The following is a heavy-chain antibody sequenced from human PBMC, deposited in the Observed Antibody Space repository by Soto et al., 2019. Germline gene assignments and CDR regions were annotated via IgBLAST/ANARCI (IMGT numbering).Heavy chain of an antibody. V-gene: IGHV4-39*07. CDR1: GGSISSSSYY. CDR3: ARSLYIVVVVAASTHYYYMDV. D-gene: IGHD2-15*01. Sequence: PSETLSLTCTVSGGSISSSSYYWGWIRQPPGKGLEWIGTIYYSGSTYYNPSLKSRVTVSVDTSKNQFSLKLSSVTAADTAVYYCARSLYIVVVVAASTHYYYMDVWGKGTTVTVSS. J-gene: IGHJ6*03. CDR2: IYYSGST.